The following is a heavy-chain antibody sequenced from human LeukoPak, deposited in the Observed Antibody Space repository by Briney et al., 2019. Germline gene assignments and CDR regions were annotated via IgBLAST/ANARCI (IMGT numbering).Heavy chain of an antibody. D-gene: IGHD4-23*01. Sequence: SETLSLTCTVSGGFIISYYWSWIRQPPGKGLEWIGNIFYSGSTNYNPSLKSRVTISVDTSKNQFSLRPNSVTAADTAVYYCARVADYTVVQLNDAFDIWGQGTMVTVSS. J-gene: IGHJ3*02. CDR3: ARVADYTVVQLNDAFDI. V-gene: IGHV4-59*01. CDR1: GGFIISYY. CDR2: IFYSGST.